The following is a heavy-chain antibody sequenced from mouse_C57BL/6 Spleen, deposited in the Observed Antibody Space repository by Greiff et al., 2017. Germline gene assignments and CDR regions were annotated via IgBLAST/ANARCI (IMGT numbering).Heavy chain of an antibody. CDR1: GYTFTDYY. V-gene: IGHV1-26*01. CDR3: ARGTGYSNFDY. J-gene: IGHJ2*01. D-gene: IGHD2-5*01. Sequence: EVQLQQSGPELVKPGASVKISCKASGYTFTDYYMNWVKQSHGKSLEWIGDINPNNGGTSYNQKFKGKATLTVDKSSSTAYMELRSLTSEDSAVYYCARGTGYSNFDYWGQGTTLTVSS. CDR2: INPNNGGT.